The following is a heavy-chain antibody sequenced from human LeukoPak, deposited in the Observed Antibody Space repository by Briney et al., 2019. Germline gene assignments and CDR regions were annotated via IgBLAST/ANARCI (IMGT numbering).Heavy chain of an antibody. D-gene: IGHD5-12*01. V-gene: IGHV4-59*08. Sequence: SETLSLTCTVSGGSISNYYWSWIRQPPGKGLEWIGYIYYSGSTNYNPSLDGRVTISLDTSANHFSLQLNSVTAADTAVYYCVRHDGRGGATMGAFDSWGQGSLVTVSS. CDR1: GGSISNYY. J-gene: IGHJ5*01. CDR2: IYYSGST. CDR3: VRHDGRGGATMGAFDS.